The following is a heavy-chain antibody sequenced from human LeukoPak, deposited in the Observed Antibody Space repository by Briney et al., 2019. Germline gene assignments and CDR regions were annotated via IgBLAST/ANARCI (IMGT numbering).Heavy chain of an antibody. J-gene: IGHJ4*02. CDR3: AREVLGYYDSSGYDY. Sequence: SVKVSCKASGGIFSSYAISWVRQAPGQGLEWMGGIIPIFGTANYAQKFQGRVTITTDESTSTAYMELSSLRSEDTAVYYCAREVLGYYDSSGYDYWGQGTLVTVSS. V-gene: IGHV1-69*05. D-gene: IGHD3-22*01. CDR2: IIPIFGTA. CDR1: GGIFSSYA.